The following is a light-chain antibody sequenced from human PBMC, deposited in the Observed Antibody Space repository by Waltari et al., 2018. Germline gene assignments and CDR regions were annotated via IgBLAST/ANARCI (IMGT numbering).Light chain of an antibody. CDR2: RNN. V-gene: IGLV1-47*01. CDR3: AAWDDSLSGRV. J-gene: IGLJ3*02. Sequence: QSVLTQTPSASGTPGQRVTIDCSGSRYTHGTNYVSWYQQLPGTAPKLLLYRNNQRPSGVPDRFSGSKSGTSASLAISGLRSEDEADYYCAAWDDSLSGRVFGGGTKVTVL. CDR1: RYTHGTNY.